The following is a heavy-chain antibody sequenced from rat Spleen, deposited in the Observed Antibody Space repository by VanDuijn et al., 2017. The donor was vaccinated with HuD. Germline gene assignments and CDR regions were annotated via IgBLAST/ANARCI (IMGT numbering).Heavy chain of an antibody. D-gene: IGHD1-10*01. CDR2: INSGGSDT. V-gene: IGHV5-25*01. CDR3: TRQIYNNYVGFAY. Sequence: EVQLVESDGGLVQPGRSLKLSCAASGFTFSSFPMAWVRQGPKKGLEWVASINSGGSDTFYPVSVKDRFTISRDNAKSTLYLQMDSLRSEDTANYYCTRQIYNNYVGFAYWGQGTLVTVSS. J-gene: IGHJ3*01. CDR1: GFTFSSFP.